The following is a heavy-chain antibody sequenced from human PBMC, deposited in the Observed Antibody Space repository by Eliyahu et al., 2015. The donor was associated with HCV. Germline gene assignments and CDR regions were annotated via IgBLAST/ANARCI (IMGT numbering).Heavy chain of an antibody. CDR3: ARDGNYGDPGY. Sequence: QVQLQESGPGLVKPSETLSLTCTVXGGSVSSGSYYWSWIRQPPGKGLEWIGYIYYSGSTNYNPSLKSRVTISVDTSKNQFSLKLSSVTAADTAVYYCARDGNYGDPGYWGQGTLVTVSS. J-gene: IGHJ4*02. V-gene: IGHV4-61*01. CDR2: IYYSGST. D-gene: IGHD4-17*01. CDR1: GGSVSSGSYY.